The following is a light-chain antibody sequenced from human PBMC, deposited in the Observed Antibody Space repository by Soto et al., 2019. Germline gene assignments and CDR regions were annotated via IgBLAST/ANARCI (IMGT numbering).Light chain of an antibody. J-gene: IGLJ2*01. V-gene: IGLV2-8*01. CDR1: ISDVGGYNY. CDR3: GSYAGFNNYVA. CDR2: EVS. Sequence: QSALPQPPSAAGSPGQSVTISCTGTISDVGGYNYVSWYHQHPGKAPKLMIYEVSERPSGVPDRFSGCKSGNTASLTVSGLQADDEADYYCGSYAGFNNYVAFGEGTKLTVL.